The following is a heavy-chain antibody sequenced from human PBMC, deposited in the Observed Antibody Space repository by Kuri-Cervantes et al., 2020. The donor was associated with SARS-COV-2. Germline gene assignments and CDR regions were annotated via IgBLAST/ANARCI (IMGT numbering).Heavy chain of an antibody. D-gene: IGHD1-1*01. CDR2: IWYDGSNK. J-gene: IGHJ4*02. Sequence: GESLKISCAASGFTFSSYGMHWVRQAPGKGLEWVAVIWYDGSNKYYADSVKGRFTISRDNSKNTLYLQMNSLRAEDTAVYYYVRDGDHWNFDYWGQGTLVTVSS. V-gene: IGHV3-33*01. CDR3: VRDGDHWNFDY. CDR1: GFTFSSYG.